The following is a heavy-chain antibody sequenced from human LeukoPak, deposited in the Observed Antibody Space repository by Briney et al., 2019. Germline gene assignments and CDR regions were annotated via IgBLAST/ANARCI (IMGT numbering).Heavy chain of an antibody. Sequence: SETLSLTCTVSGGSISSRGYYWGWIRQPPGKGLEWIGNIYYTGSADYNPSLKSRVTISADTSKNQFSLKLSSVTAADTAVYYCARGPHYDFFSDYWGQGTLVTVSS. D-gene: IGHD3-3*01. CDR1: GGSISSRGYY. V-gene: IGHV4-39*01. CDR2: IYYTGSA. CDR3: ARGPHYDFFSDY. J-gene: IGHJ4*02.